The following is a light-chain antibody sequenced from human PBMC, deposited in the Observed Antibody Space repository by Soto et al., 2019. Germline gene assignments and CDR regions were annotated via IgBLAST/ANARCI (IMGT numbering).Light chain of an antibody. CDR3: PQSYNTPLT. CDR1: QTIGTY. CDR2: DAS. V-gene: IGKV1-39*01. Sequence: IEVTQSPSSLAASLGDRVTITCRASQTIGTYVNWYRQKSGAAPELLIYDASTLQSGVPSRFRGGASGTDFTLTISSLQLDDFAPYYCPQSYNTPLTFGQGTKFDIK. J-gene: IGKJ1*01.